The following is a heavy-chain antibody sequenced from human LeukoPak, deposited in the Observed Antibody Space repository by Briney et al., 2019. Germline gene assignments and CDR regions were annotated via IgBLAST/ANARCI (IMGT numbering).Heavy chain of an antibody. CDR1: GFTFSNYG. J-gene: IGHJ5*02. D-gene: IGHD3-10*01. V-gene: IGHV3-23*01. CDR2: ITGSGGNT. CDR3: ARELNTMVRGVIGWFDP. Sequence: GGSLRLSCAASGFTFSNYGMSWVRQAPGKGLEWVSGITGSGGNTYYADSVKGRFTISRDNSKNTMYLQMNSLRAEDTAVYYCARELNTMVRGVIGWFDPWGQGTLVTVSS.